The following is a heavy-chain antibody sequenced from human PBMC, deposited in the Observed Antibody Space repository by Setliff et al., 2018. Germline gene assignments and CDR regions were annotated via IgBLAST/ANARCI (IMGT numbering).Heavy chain of an antibody. D-gene: IGHD3-22*01. V-gene: IGHV1-18*01. Sequence: ASVKVSCKASGYTFTSYGISRVRQAPGQGLDWMGWISAYNGNTNYAQKFQGWVTMTRDTSISTAYMELSRLRPDDTAVYYCARRRYYYDSSGYRWGGFYFDYWGQGTLVTVSS. CDR3: ARRRYYYDSSGYRWGGFYFDY. CDR1: GYTFTSYG. CDR2: ISAYNGNT. J-gene: IGHJ4*02.